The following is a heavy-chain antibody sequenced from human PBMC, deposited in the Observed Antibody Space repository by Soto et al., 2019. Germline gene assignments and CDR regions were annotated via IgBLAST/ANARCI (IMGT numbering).Heavy chain of an antibody. V-gene: IGHV4-34*01. J-gene: IGHJ4*02. CDR2: INHSGST. CDR3: ARAMVVVRDFDY. CDR1: GGSFSGYY. D-gene: IGHD2-21*01. Sequence: QVQLQQWGAGLLKPSETLSLTCAVYGGSFSGYYWSWIRQPPGKGLEWIGEINHSGSTNYNPSLKSRVTISVDTSKNQLSLKLSSVTAADTAVYYCARAMVVVRDFDYWGQGTLVTVSS.